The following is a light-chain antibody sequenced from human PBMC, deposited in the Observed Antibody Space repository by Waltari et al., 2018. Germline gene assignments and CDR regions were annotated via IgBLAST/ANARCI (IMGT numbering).Light chain of an antibody. V-gene: IGLV2-23*02. CDR2: GVT. CDR3: CSYADGTTSV. J-gene: IGLJ3*02. Sequence: QSALTQHASVSGSPGQSITISCTGTSSDIGDYNLVSWYQQHPGKAQKVIIYGVTERPSGVSDRFSCSKSANTASLTLSGLQAEYEADYYCCSYADGTTSVFGGGTKVTVL. CDR1: SSDIGDYNL.